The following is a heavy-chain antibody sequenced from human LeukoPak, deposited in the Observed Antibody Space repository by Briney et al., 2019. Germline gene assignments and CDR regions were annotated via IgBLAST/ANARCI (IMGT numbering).Heavy chain of an antibody. D-gene: IGHD5-18*01. Sequence: ASVTVSCKASGYTFTSFVINWVRQAPGRGLEWMGWISAYNGNTSYTQNLQGRVTMTTDTSTSTAYMELRSLRSDDTAVYYCARERLSPHTAMAPFDPWGQGTLVTVSS. J-gene: IGHJ5*02. CDR3: ARERLSPHTAMAPFDP. V-gene: IGHV1-18*01. CDR1: GYTFTSFV. CDR2: ISAYNGNT.